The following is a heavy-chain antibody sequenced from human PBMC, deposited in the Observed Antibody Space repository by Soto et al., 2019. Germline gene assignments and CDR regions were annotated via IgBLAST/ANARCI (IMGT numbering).Heavy chain of an antibody. D-gene: IGHD6-13*01. Sequence: GASVKVSCKASGYTFTSYGICWVRQAPGQGLEWMGWISAYNGSTNNAQKLQGRVTMTTDTSTSTVYMELSALSSDDTAVYYCARSLLDEYSSSWRSAYYGMDVWGQGTTVTVSS. CDR1: GYTFTSYG. CDR2: ISAYNGST. CDR3: ARSLLDEYSSSWRSAYYGMDV. V-gene: IGHV1-18*01. J-gene: IGHJ6*02.